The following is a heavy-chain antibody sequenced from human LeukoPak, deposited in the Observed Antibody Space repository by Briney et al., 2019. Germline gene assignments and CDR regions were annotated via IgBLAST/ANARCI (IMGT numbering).Heavy chain of an antibody. V-gene: IGHV3-48*01. J-gene: IGHJ4*02. CDR3: ARDLISSGWYNNYFDY. CDR2: ISSSSSTI. D-gene: IGHD6-19*01. Sequence: GGSLRLSCAASGFTFSSYSMNWVRQAPGKGLEWVSYISSSSSTIYYADSVKGRFTISRDNAKNSLYLQMNSLRAEDTAVYYCARDLISSGWYNNYFDYWGQGTLVTVSS. CDR1: GFTFSSYS.